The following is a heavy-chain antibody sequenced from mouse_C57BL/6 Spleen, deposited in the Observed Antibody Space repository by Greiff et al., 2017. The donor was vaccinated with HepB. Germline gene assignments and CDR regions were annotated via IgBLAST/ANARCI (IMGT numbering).Heavy chain of an antibody. J-gene: IGHJ3*01. CDR1: GYAFSSSW. V-gene: IGHV1-82*01. CDR2: IYPGDGDT. D-gene: IGHD2-4*01. Sequence: VQLVESGPELVKPGASVKISCKASGYAFSSSWMNWVKQRPGKGLEWIGRIYPGDGDTNYNGKFKGKATLTADKSSSTAYMQLSSLTSEDSAVYFCAREDDYDDFAYWGQGTLVTVSA. CDR3: AREDDYDDFAY.